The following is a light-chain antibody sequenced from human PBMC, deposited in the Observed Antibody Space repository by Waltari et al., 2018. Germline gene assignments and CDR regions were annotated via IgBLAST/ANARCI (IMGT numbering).Light chain of an antibody. CDR1: QSVLYSSNNKNY. CDR2: WAS. V-gene: IGKV4-1*01. J-gene: IGKJ1*01. Sequence: DIVMTQSPDSLAVSLGERATLNCKSSQSVLYSSNNKNYLVWYQQKPGQPPKLLIYWASTRESGVPDRFSGSGSGTDFTLTISSLQAEDGAVYYCQQYYSTPLTFGQGTKVEIK. CDR3: QQYYSTPLT.